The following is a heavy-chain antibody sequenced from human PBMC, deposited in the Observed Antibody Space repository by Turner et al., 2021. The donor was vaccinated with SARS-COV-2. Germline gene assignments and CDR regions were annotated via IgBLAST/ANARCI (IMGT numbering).Heavy chain of an antibody. CDR3: AGEVVVLTTTHYGMDV. J-gene: IGHJ6*02. V-gene: IGHV4-39*01. D-gene: IGHD1-26*01. CDR1: GGSISSSSYY. CDR2: IYYSGST. Sequence: QLQLQESGPGLVKPSETLSLTCTVSGGSISSSSYYWGWIRQPPGKGLDWIGSIYYSGSTYYTPSLKSRVTISVDTSKNQFSLKLSSVTAADTAVYYCAGEVVVLTTTHYGMDVWGQGTTVTVSS.